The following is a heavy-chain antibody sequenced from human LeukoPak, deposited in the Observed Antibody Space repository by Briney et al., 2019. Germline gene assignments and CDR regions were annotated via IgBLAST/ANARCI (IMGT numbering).Heavy chain of an antibody. V-gene: IGHV3-11*04. CDR1: GFTFSDYY. Sequence: PGGSLRLSCAASGFTFSDYYMSWIRQAPGKGLEWVSYISSSGSTIYYADSVKGRFTISRDNAKNSLYLQMNSLRAEDTAVYYCAREHRYGSGSYYKSRHFDYWGQGTLVTVS. CDR3: AREHRYGSGSYYKSRHFDY. J-gene: IGHJ4*02. CDR2: ISSSGSTI. D-gene: IGHD3-10*01.